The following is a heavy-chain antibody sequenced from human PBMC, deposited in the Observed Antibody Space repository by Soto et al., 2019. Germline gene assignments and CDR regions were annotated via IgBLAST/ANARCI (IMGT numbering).Heavy chain of an antibody. CDR2: IIPIFGTA. J-gene: IGHJ6*02. Sequence: QVQLVQSGAEVRKPGSSVKVSCKASGGTFSRHAISWVRQAPGQGLEWMGGIIPIFGTANHAQKFQGRVTIIADESTSTVYMELSSLRSEDTAMYYCARDHCTTTNCYTSIYYYGMDVWGQGTTVTVSS. V-gene: IGHV1-69*01. CDR1: GGTFSRHA. CDR3: ARDHCTTTNCYTSIYYYGMDV. D-gene: IGHD2-2*02.